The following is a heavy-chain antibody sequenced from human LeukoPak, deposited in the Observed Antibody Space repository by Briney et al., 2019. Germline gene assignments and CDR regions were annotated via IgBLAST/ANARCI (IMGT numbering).Heavy chain of an antibody. CDR2: IYYTGTT. J-gene: IGHJ3*02. D-gene: IGHD3-9*01. Sequence: SETLSLTCTVSGGSISSTSYYWGWIRQPPGKGLEWIGSIYYTGTTYYNPSLKSRVTMSVDASKNQFSLKLSSVTAADTAVYYCARLYMWGYFDWLGAFDIWGQGTMVTVSS. CDR3: ARLYMWGYFDWLGAFDI. CDR1: GGSISSTSYY. V-gene: IGHV4-39*07.